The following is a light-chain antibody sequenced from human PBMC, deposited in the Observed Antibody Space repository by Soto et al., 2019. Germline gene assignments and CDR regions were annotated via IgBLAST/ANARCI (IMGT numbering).Light chain of an antibody. J-gene: IGKJ1*01. CDR1: KRHSTD. Sequence: IVRTQSERTRALSPRRVATGGCRTSKRHSTDLAWYQQNPGQPPRLLIYGASTRDTDFPARFSGCGSGTEFTLAIRSLQSEDSAVSYCQQYTNWPRTFGQGTKVDIK. CDR2: GAS. V-gene: IGKV3-15*01. CDR3: QQYTNWPRT.